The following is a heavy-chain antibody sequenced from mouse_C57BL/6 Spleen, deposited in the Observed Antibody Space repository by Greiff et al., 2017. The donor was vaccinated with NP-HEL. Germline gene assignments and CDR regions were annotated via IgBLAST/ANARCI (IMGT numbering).Heavy chain of an antibody. D-gene: IGHD2-3*01. V-gene: IGHV5-9-1*02. Sequence: EVKLMESGEGLVKPGGSLKLSCAASGFTFSSYAMSWVRQTPEKRLEWVAYISSGGDYIYYADTVKGRFTISRDNARNTLYLQMSSLKSEDTAMYYCTRGTDGYSLMDYWGQGTSVTVSS. CDR3: TRGTDGYSLMDY. J-gene: IGHJ4*01. CDR1: GFTFSSYA. CDR2: ISSGGDYI.